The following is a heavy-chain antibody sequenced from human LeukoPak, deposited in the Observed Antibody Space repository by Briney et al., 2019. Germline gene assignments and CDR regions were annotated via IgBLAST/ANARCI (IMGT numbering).Heavy chain of an antibody. Sequence: GSLRLSCAASGFTFSGSAMHWVRQASGKGLEWVGEINHSGSTNYNPSLKSRVTISVDTSKNQFSLKLSSVTAADTAVYYCARRGQGIAAAPGLWFDPWGQGTLITVSS. CDR1: GFTFSGSA. J-gene: IGHJ5*02. D-gene: IGHD6-13*01. V-gene: IGHV4-34*01. CDR2: INHSGST. CDR3: ARRGQGIAAAPGLWFDP.